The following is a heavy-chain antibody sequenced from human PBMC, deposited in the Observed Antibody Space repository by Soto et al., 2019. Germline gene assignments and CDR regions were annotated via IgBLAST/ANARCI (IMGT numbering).Heavy chain of an antibody. Sequence: GGSLRLSCVASGFTFSSYWMSWVRQAPGKGLEWVANIKQDGSEKYYVDSVKGRFTISRDNAKNSLYLQMNSLRAEDAAVYYCARISEVVVVAAAIFDYWGQGTLVTVSS. J-gene: IGHJ4*02. D-gene: IGHD2-15*01. CDR3: ARISEVVVVAAAIFDY. V-gene: IGHV3-7*01. CDR2: IKQDGSEK. CDR1: GFTFSSYW.